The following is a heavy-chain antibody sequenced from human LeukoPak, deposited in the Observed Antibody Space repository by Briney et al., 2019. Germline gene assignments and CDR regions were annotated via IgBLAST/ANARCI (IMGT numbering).Heavy chain of an antibody. D-gene: IGHD2-15*01. V-gene: IGHV1-2*06. CDR1: GYTFSNHG. CDR2: IKTNSGGT. Sequence: GASVKVSCKASGYTFSNHGINWVRQAPGQGLEWMGRIKTNSGGTNYAQKFQGRVTMTRDTSIRTVYMELSRLRSDDTAVYYCARDKAAYGMDVWGQGTTVTVSS. CDR3: ARDKAAYGMDV. J-gene: IGHJ6*02.